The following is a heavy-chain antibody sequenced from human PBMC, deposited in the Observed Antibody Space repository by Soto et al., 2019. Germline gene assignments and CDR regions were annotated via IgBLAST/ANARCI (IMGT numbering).Heavy chain of an antibody. V-gene: IGHV3-30*18. CDR2: IRNDGSNE. Sequence: GGSLRLSCAASGFTFSNYGMHWVRQAPGKGLEWVAVIRNDGSNEYYADSVKGRFAISRDNPKHTLYLQMNSLRAEDTAVYYCAKGPAGGDTHRSADYWGQGALVTVSS. CDR1: GFTFSNYG. CDR3: AKGPAGGDTHRSADY. J-gene: IGHJ4*02. D-gene: IGHD3-16*01.